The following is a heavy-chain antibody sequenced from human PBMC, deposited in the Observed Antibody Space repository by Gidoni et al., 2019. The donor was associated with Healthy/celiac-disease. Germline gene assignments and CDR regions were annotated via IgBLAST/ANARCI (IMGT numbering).Heavy chain of an antibody. CDR1: GGSISSGSYY. J-gene: IGHJ4*02. Sequence: PGLVKPSQTLSLTCTVSGGSISSGSYYWSWIRQPAGKGLEWIGRIYTSGSTNYNPSLKSRVTISVDTSKNQFSLKLSYVTAADTAVYYCARVGRDGYNWYFDYWGQGTLVTVSS. CDR2: IYTSGST. CDR3: ARVGRDGYNWYFDY. V-gene: IGHV4-61*02. D-gene: IGHD5-12*01.